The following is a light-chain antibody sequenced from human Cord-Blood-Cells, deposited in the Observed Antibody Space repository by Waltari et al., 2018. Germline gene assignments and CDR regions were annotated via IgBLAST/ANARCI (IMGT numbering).Light chain of an antibody. V-gene: IGLV2-11*01. CDR3: CSYAGSYTFHVV. Sequence: QSALTQPRSVSGSPGQSVTISCTGTSSDVGGYNYVSWYQQHPGKAPKLMIYDVSKRPSGVPDRFSVSKSGNTASLTISGLQAEDEADYYFCSYAGSYTFHVVFGGGTKLTGL. CDR1: SSDVGGYNY. CDR2: DVS. J-gene: IGLJ2*01.